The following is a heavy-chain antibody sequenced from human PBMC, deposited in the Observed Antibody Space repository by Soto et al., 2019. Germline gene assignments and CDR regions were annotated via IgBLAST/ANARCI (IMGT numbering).Heavy chain of an antibody. V-gene: IGHV3-11*05. CDR2: ISSSSSYT. CDR3: ARGQGWLQRDYYYGMDV. Sequence: QVQLVESGGGLVKPGGSLRLSCAASGFTFSDYYMSWIRQAPGKGLEWVSYISSSSSYTNYADSVKGRFTISRDNAKNSLYLQMNSLRAEDTAVYYCARGQGWLQRDYYYGMDVWGQGTTVTVSS. CDR1: GFTFSDYY. D-gene: IGHD5-12*01. J-gene: IGHJ6*02.